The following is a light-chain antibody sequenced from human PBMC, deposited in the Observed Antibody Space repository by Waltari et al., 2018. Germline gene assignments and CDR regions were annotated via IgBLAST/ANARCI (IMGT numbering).Light chain of an antibody. CDR3: TSYITTRGDWV. J-gene: IGLJ3*02. Sequence: QSALTQLPSASGSPGQSVTMSCTGTSSDVGGDNYVSWYQQHPGKAPKLWIYQVSTRPRGLPDRFSGSKSGNTASLTVSGLQAEDEADYYCTSYITTRGDWVFGGGTKLTVL. CDR1: SSDVGGDNY. V-gene: IGLV2-8*01. CDR2: QVS.